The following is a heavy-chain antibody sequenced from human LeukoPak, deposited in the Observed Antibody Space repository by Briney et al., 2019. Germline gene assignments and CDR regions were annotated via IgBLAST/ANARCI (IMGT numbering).Heavy chain of an antibody. CDR1: AGSISSYY. D-gene: IGHD5-18*01. CDR2: IYYSGST. CDR3: ARRGYSYGRRDYYYGMDV. J-gene: IGHJ6*02. Sequence: SETLSLTCTVSAGSISSYYWSWIRQPPGKGMERIGYIYYSGSTNYNPSLKSRVTISVDPSKNQFSLKLSSVTAADTAVYYCARRGYSYGRRDYYYGMDVWGQGTTGTVSS. V-gene: IGHV4-59*01.